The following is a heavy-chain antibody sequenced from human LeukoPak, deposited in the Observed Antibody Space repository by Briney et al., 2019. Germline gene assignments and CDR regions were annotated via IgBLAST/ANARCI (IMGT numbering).Heavy chain of an antibody. V-gene: IGHV3-74*01. CDR2: INTQGTYT. CDR1: GITFSSYW. J-gene: IGHJ4*02. D-gene: IGHD2-15*01. Sequence: GGSLRLSCAVSGITFSSYWMHWVRQDPGRGLLWVSRINTQGTYTNYADSVKGRFIISRDNAKNTLYLQMSSLRADDTAVYYCVIDLGDYNDFWGQGTLVSVSS. CDR3: VIDLGDYNDF.